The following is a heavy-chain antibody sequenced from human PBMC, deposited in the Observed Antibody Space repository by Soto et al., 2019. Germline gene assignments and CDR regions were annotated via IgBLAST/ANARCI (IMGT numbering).Heavy chain of an antibody. V-gene: IGHV4-59*01. Sequence: SETLSLTCTVSGGSISSYYWSWIRQPPGKGLEWIGYIYYSGSTNYNPSLKSRVTISVDTSKNQLSLKLSSVTAADTAVYYCATSLYSYGPRFAYWGQGTLVTVSS. D-gene: IGHD5-18*01. CDR2: IYYSGST. J-gene: IGHJ4*02. CDR3: ATSLYSYGPRFAY. CDR1: GGSISSYY.